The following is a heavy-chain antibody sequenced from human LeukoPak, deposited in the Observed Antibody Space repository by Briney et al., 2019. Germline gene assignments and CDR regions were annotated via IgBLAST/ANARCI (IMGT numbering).Heavy chain of an antibody. D-gene: IGHD3-10*01. CDR2: IYHSGST. CDR1: GGSISSYY. J-gene: IGHJ5*02. Sequence: PSETLSLTCTVSGGSISSYYWGWIRQPPGKGLEWIGEIYHSGSTNYNPSLKSRVTISVDKSKNQFSLKLSSVTAADTAVYYCARDTGSDYYGSGSYSDPWGQGTLVTVSS. V-gene: IGHV4-59*12. CDR3: ARDTGSDYYGSGSYSDP.